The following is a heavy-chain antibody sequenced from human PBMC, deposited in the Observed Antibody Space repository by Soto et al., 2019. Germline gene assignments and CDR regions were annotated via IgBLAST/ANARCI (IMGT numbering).Heavy chain of an antibody. CDR3: ARLNYYGSGSYYKRGGLGFDY. V-gene: IGHV4-39*01. J-gene: IGHJ4*02. CDR1: GGSLSSSSYY. Sequence: SETLSLTCTVSGGSLSSSSYYWGWIRQPPGKGLEWIGSIYYSGSTYYNPSLKSRVTISVDTSKNQFPLKLSSVTAADTAVYYCARLNYYGSGSYYKRGGLGFDYWRQGTLVPVSS. CDR2: IYYSGST. D-gene: IGHD3-10*01.